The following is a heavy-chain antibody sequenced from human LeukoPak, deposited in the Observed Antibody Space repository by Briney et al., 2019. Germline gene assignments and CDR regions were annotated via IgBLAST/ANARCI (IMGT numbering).Heavy chain of an antibody. V-gene: IGHV3-23*01. CDR1: GFTFSSYA. CDR2: ISASGGST. D-gene: IGHD6-19*01. J-gene: IGHJ4*02. Sequence: GGSLRLSCAASGFTFSSYAMSWIRQAPGKGLEWVSSISASGGSTYYADSVKGRFTISRDNSKNTPYLQMNSLRAEDTAVYYCAKSFIAVAGHFDYWGQGTLVTVSS. CDR3: AKSFIAVAGHFDY.